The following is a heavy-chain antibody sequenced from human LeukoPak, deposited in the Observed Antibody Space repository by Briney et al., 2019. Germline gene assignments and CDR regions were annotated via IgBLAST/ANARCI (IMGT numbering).Heavy chain of an antibody. D-gene: IGHD6-19*01. CDR1: GDSINGYF. V-gene: IGHV4-59*08. J-gene: IGHJ4*01. CDR2: IYYRGGT. CDR3: ARHGNTGPVSGLPLDH. Sequence: SETLSLTCTVSGDSINGYFWSWIQQPPGQGLEWVGYIYYRGGTSYNPSLGGRITVSLDTSRNQFFLRLTSVTPADTAMYYCARHGNTGPVSGLPLDHWGHGTLVSVSS.